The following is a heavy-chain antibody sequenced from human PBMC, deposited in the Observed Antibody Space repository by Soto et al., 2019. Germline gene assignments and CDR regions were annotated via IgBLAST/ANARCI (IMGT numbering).Heavy chain of an antibody. J-gene: IGHJ4*02. Sequence: EVQLVESGGGLVQPGRSLRLSCAASRFTFDDYAMHWVRQPPGKGLEWVSGITWNSGSKDYADSVKGRFTISRDNRKNSLYLQMNRLRGEDTALYYCTTTYPNDDSRVVAYWGQGTLVTVSS. CDR3: TTTYPNDDSRVVAY. CDR2: ITWNSGSK. V-gene: IGHV3-9*01. D-gene: IGHD1-1*01. CDR1: RFTFDDYA.